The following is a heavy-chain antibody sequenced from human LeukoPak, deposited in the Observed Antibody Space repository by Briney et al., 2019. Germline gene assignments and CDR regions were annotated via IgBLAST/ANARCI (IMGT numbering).Heavy chain of an antibody. CDR1: GFTLSDHY. J-gene: IGHJ4*02. V-gene: IGHV3-72*01. CDR3: AKAGIGVVGYFDY. Sequence: PGGSLRLSCAASGFTLSDHYVDWVRQAPGKGLEWVGRTKNKADRYITEYAASVKGRFMISRDDSKNSVYLQLNSLRDEDTALYYCAKAGIGVVGYFDYWGQGTLVTVSS. D-gene: IGHD6-19*01. CDR2: TKNKADRYIT.